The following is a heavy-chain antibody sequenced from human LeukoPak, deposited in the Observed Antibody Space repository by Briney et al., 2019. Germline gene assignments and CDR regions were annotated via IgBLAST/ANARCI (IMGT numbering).Heavy chain of an antibody. Sequence: GASVKVSCKASGYTFTSYGISWVRQAPGQGLEWMGWISAYNGNTNYAQKLQGRVTMTTDTPTSTAYMELRSLRSDDTAVYYCARDRGYLASEMFDPWGQGTLVTVSS. J-gene: IGHJ5*02. CDR1: GYTFTSYG. CDR2: ISAYNGNT. V-gene: IGHV1-18*01. CDR3: ARDRGYLASEMFDP. D-gene: IGHD3-22*01.